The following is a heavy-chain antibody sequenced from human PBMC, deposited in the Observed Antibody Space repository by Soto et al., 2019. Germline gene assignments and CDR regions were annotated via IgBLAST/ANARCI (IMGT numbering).Heavy chain of an antibody. D-gene: IGHD3-3*01. CDR1: GFSLTTSGVG. CDR3: AHRVLRTVFGLVTTTAIYVDS. CDR2: IYWDDDK. Sequence: QITLNESGPTVVRPTETLTLTCRFSGFSLTTSGVGVGWVRQSPGKAPEWLALIYWDDDKRYSESLKSRLTITKDTSKKQVVLTVATLDPTDTATYYCAHRVLRTVFGLVTTTAIYVDSWGQGTPVAVS. V-gene: IGHV2-5*02. J-gene: IGHJ4*02.